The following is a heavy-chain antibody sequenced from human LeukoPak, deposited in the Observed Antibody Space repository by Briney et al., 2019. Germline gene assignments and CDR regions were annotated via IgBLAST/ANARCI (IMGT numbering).Heavy chain of an antibody. CDR1: GGSISSGDYY. Sequence: SETLSLTCTVSGGSISSGDYYWSWIRQPPGKGLEWIGYIYYSGSTYYNPSLKSRVTISVDTSKNQFSLKLSSVTAADTAVYYCARGFSATTFDYWGQGTLVTVPS. CDR2: IYYSGST. V-gene: IGHV4-30-4*08. CDR3: ARGFSATTFDY. D-gene: IGHD1-14*01. J-gene: IGHJ4*02.